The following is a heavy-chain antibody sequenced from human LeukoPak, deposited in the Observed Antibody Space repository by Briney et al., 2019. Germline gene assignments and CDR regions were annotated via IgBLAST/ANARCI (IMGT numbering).Heavy chain of an antibody. J-gene: IGHJ4*02. CDR2: IKRKTDGGTA. V-gene: IGHV3-15*01. CDR1: GFTVSSNY. D-gene: IGHD1-26*01. Sequence: PGGSLRLSCAASGFTVSSNYMSWVRQAPGKGLEWVGLIKRKTDGGTADYAAPVKGRFTISRDDSESTLYLQMNALKTEDTAVYYCTATLGYWGRGTLVTVSS. CDR3: TATLGY.